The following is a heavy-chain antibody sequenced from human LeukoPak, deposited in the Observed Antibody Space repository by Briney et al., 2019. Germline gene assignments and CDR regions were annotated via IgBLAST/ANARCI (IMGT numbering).Heavy chain of an antibody. D-gene: IGHD3-10*01. CDR2: VYYSGST. J-gene: IGHJ4*02. Sequence: PSETLSLTCTVSDDSINSGDYYWSWIRQPPGKGLEWIGYVYYSGSTYYNPSLKSRVTISVDTSKNQFSLKLNSVTAADTAVYYCARVSGFGDPFDYWDQGTLVTVSS. CDR3: ARVSGFGDPFDY. CDR1: DDSINSGDYY. V-gene: IGHV4-30-4*01.